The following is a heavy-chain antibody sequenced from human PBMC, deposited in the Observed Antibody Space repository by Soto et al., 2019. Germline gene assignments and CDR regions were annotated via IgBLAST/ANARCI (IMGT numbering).Heavy chain of an antibody. CDR2: IYYAGST. CDR3: AHSLIGYYYDSSGSNWFDP. Sequence: SETLYLTCTVSGGSMSSYYWSWIRQPPGRVLEWIGFIYYAGSTKYNPSLNSRVTISVDTSKNQVVLTMTNMDPVDTATYYCAHSLIGYYYDSSGSNWFDPWGQGTLVTVSS. CDR1: GGSMSSYY. J-gene: IGHJ5*02. D-gene: IGHD3-22*01. V-gene: IGHV4-59*01.